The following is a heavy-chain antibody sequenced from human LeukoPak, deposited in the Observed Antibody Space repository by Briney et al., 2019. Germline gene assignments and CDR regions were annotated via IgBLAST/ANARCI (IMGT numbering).Heavy chain of an antibody. CDR2: IYNSGST. V-gene: IGHV4-59*12. CDR3: ARDLRPLSYYDILTDFNWFDP. J-gene: IGHJ5*02. CDR1: GGSISSYY. Sequence: PSETLSLTCTVSGGSISSYYWSWIRQPPGKGLEWIGYIYNSGSTTYNPSLKSRVTISVDTSKNQFSLKLSSVTAADTAVYYCARDLRPLSYYDILTDFNWFDPWGQGTLVTVSS. D-gene: IGHD3-9*01.